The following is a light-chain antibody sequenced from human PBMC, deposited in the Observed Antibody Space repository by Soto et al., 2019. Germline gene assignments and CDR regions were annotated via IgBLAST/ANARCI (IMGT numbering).Light chain of an antibody. V-gene: IGLV2-14*01. CDR3: SSYTSSSTLGV. CDR2: EVS. J-gene: IGLJ2*01. CDR1: SSDVGGYNY. Sequence: QSALTQPASVSGSPGQSITISCTGTSSDVGGYNYVSWYQQHPGKAPKLMIYEVSNRPSGVSNRFSGYKSGNTASLTISGVQAADEADYYCSSYTSSSTLGVFGGGTKLTVL.